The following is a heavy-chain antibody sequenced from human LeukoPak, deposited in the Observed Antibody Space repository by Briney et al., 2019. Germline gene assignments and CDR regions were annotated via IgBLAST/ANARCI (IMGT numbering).Heavy chain of an antibody. D-gene: IGHD3-22*01. J-gene: IGHJ4*02. Sequence: GGSLRLSCAASGFTFDDYAMHCVRQAPGKGLEWVSGISWNSGSIGYADSVKGRFTISRDNAKNSLYLQMNSLRAEDTALYYCAKSMDSSGYDYWGQGTLVTVSS. CDR2: ISWNSGSI. CDR1: GFTFDDYA. CDR3: AKSMDSSGYDY. V-gene: IGHV3-9*01.